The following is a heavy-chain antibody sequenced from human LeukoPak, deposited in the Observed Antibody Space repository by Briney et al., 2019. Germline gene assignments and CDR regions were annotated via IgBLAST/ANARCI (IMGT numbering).Heavy chain of an antibody. CDR1: GFTFSSYA. J-gene: IGHJ4*02. D-gene: IGHD3-16*01. CDR3: ARGGLGSNFDY. V-gene: IGHV3-23*01. Sequence: GGSLRLSCATAGFTFSSYAMSWVRQAPGKGLEWVSGLSNSGGSTYYADSVKGRFTISRDNSKNTLYLQMSSLRAEDTAVYYCARGGLGSNFDYWGQGTLVTVSS. CDR2: LSNSGGST.